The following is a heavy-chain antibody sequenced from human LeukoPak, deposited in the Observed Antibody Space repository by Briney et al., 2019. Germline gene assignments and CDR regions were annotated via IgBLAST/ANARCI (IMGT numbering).Heavy chain of an antibody. Sequence: PGGSLRLSCAASGFTFDDYAMHWVRQAPGKGLEWVSGISWNSGSIGYADSVKGRFTISRDNAKNSLYLQMNSLRAEDTALYYCAKDKGYQLLGWFDPWCQGTLVTLSS. CDR3: AKDKGYQLLGWFDP. D-gene: IGHD2-2*01. V-gene: IGHV3-9*01. CDR1: GFTFDDYA. CDR2: ISWNSGSI. J-gene: IGHJ5*02.